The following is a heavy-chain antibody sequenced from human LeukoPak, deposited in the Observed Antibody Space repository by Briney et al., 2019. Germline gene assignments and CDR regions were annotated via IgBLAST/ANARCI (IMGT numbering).Heavy chain of an antibody. J-gene: IGHJ5*02. Sequence: SSETLSLTCTVSGGSISSYYWSWIRQPPGKGLEWIGYIYYSGSTNYNPSLKSRVTISVDTSKNQFSLKLSSVTAADTAVYYCARVNYGDYVWFDPWGQGTLVTVSS. CDR1: GGSISSYY. D-gene: IGHD4-17*01. CDR2: IYYSGST. CDR3: ARVNYGDYVWFDP. V-gene: IGHV4-59*01.